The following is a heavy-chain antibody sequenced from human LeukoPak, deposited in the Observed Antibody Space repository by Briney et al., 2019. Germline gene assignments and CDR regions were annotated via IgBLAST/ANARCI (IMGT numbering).Heavy chain of an antibody. CDR2: ISSSGSTI. D-gene: IGHD3-3*01. J-gene: IGHJ6*03. V-gene: IGHV3-11*01. CDR3: ARANYDFWSNYYYYMDV. CDR1: GFTFSDYY. Sequence: GGSLRLSCAASGFTFSDYYMSWIRQAPGKGLEWVSYISSSGSTIYYADSVKGRFTISRDNAKNPLYLQMNSLRAEDTAVYYCARANYDFWSNYYYYMDVWGKGATVTVSS.